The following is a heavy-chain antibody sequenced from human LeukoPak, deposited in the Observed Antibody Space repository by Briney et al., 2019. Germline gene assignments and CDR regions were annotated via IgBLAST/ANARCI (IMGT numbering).Heavy chain of an antibody. CDR1: GYTFTNYG. J-gene: IGHJ4*02. V-gene: IGHV1-18*01. D-gene: IGHD1-26*01. CDR3: ARERSPSSGSEAFDY. CDR2: ISAYNGNT. Sequence: ASVKVSCKASGYTFTNYGISWVRQAPGQGLEWMGWISAYNGNTNYAQKFQGRVTVTTDTSTSTAYMELRSLRSDDTAVYYCARERSPSSGSEAFDYWGQGTLVTVSS.